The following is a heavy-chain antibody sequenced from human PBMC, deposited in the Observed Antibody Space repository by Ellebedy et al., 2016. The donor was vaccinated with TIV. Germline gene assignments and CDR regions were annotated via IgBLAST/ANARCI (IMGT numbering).Heavy chain of an antibody. CDR3: AREYVGPYDCSGGSCYRYGMDV. J-gene: IGHJ6*02. CDR1: GFTFSSYS. D-gene: IGHD2-15*01. CDR2: ISSSSSTI. Sequence: GGSLRLXCAASGFTFSSYSMNWVRQAPGKGLEWVSYISSSSSTIYYADSVKGRFTISRDNAKNSLYLQMNSLRDEDTAVYYCAREYVGPYDCSGGSCYRYGMDVWGQGTTVTVSS. V-gene: IGHV3-48*02.